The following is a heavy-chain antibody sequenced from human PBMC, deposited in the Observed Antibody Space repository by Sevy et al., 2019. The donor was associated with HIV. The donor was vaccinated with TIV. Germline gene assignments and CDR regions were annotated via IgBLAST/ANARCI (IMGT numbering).Heavy chain of an antibody. V-gene: IGHV4-31*03. CDR3: ARVGIREVKYYDTSGYYYFDY. CDR1: GGSISTTGYY. D-gene: IGHD3-22*01. J-gene: IGHJ4*02. Sequence: TLSLTCNVSGGSISTTGYYWSWIRQHPGKGLEWIGYIYYSGSTYYNPSLKSRVTIAVDKSKNQFSLKLSSVTAADTAVYFCARVGIREVKYYDTSGYYYFDYWGQGTLVTVSS. CDR2: IYYSGST.